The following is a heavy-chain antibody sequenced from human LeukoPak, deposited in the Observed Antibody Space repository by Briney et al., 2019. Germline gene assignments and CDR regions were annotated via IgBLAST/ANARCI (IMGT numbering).Heavy chain of an antibody. J-gene: IGHJ3*02. V-gene: IGHV4-4*07. CDR1: GGSISSYD. CDR2: TYTSGST. Sequence: SETLSLTCTVSGGSISSYDWSWIRQPAGKGLEWIGRTYTSGSTNYNPSLKSRVTMSVDMSKNQFSLKLSSMIAADTAVYYCARGRITMVRGVQNAFDIWGQGTMVTVSS. CDR3: ARGRITMVRGVQNAFDI. D-gene: IGHD3-10*01.